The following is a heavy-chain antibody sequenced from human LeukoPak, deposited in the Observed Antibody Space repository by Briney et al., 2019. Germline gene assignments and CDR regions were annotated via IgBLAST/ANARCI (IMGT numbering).Heavy chain of an antibody. Sequence: SETLSLTCAVYGGSFSGYYWSWIRQPPGKGLEWIGEINHSGSTNYNPSLKSRVTISVDTSKNQFSLKLSSVTAADTAVYYCARGPRGTMVRGAYRYHYFDYWGQGTLVTVSS. CDR3: ARGPRGTMVRGAYRYHYFDY. V-gene: IGHV4-34*01. CDR2: INHSGST. J-gene: IGHJ4*02. CDR1: GGSFSGYY. D-gene: IGHD3-10*01.